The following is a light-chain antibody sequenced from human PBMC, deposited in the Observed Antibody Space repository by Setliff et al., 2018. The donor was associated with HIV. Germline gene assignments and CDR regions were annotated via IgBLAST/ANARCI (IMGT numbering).Light chain of an antibody. CDR1: SSDVGGYNY. V-gene: IGLV2-14*03. Sequence: ALTQPASVSGSPGQSITISCAGTSSDVGGYNYVSWYQQHPGKAPKLMICDVSNRPSGVSNRFSGSKSGNTASLTISGLQAEDEADYYCSSYTSSSPYVFGTGTKVTV. CDR2: DVS. J-gene: IGLJ1*01. CDR3: SSYTSSSPYV.